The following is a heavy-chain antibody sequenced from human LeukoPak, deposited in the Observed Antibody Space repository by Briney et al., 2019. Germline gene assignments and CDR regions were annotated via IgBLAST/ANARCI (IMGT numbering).Heavy chain of an antibody. V-gene: IGHV1-2*02. J-gene: IGHJ6*03. Sequence: ASVKVSCKASGYTFTGYYMHWVRQAPGQGLEWMGWMNPNSGGTNYAQKFQGRITMTRDTSISTAYMELSRLRSDDTAVYYCARGGAYYYYYMDVWGKGTTVTISS. CDR2: MNPNSGGT. D-gene: IGHD4/OR15-4a*01. CDR1: GYTFTGYY. CDR3: ARGGAYYYYYMDV.